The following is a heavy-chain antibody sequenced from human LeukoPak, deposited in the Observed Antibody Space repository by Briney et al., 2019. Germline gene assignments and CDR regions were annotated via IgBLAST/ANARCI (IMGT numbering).Heavy chain of an antibody. CDR3: ARGDSGGMDY. D-gene: IGHD3-16*01. CDR2: ISSSSSYI. Sequence: GGSLRLSCAASGFTFSSYEMNWVRQAPGKGLEWVSYISSSSSYIYYADSVKGRFTISRDNANNSLYLQMNSLRAEDTTVYYCARGDSGGMDYWGQGTLVTVSS. CDR1: GFTFSSYE. J-gene: IGHJ4*02. V-gene: IGHV3-21*05.